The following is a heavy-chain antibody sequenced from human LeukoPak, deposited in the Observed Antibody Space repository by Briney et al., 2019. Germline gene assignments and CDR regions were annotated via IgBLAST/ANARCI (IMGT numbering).Heavy chain of an antibody. CDR3: ARGSYCSGGSCYSSAFDI. Sequence: ASVKVPCKASGYTFTSYYMHWVRQAPGQGLEWMGIINPSGGSTSYAQKFQGRVTMTRDTSTSTVYMELSSLRSEDTAVYYCARGSYCSGGSCYSSAFDIWGQGTMVTVSS. D-gene: IGHD2-15*01. J-gene: IGHJ3*02. V-gene: IGHV1-46*01. CDR1: GYTFTSYY. CDR2: INPSGGST.